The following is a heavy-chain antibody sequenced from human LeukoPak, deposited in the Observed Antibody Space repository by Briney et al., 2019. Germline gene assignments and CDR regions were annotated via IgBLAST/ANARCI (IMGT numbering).Heavy chain of an antibody. J-gene: IGHJ4*02. V-gene: IGHV4-39*01. CDR2: IYYSGST. CDR3: ARSTYYYDSSGYYLNPFDY. CDR1: GGSISSSSYY. Sequence: SETLSLTCTVSGGSISSSSYYWGWIRQPPGKGLEWIGSIYYSGSTYYNPSLKSRVTKSVDTSKNQFSLKLSSVTAADTAVYYCARSTYYYDSSGYYLNPFDYWGQGTLVTASS. D-gene: IGHD3-22*01.